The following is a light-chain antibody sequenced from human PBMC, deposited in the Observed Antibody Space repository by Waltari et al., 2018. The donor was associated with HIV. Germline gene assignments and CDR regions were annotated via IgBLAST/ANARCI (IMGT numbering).Light chain of an antibody. CDR1: SSNIGRNY. V-gene: IGLV1-47*01. CDR3: ATWNDSLSGYV. J-gene: IGLJ1*01. Sequence: QSVLTQPPSASGTPGQRVTISCSGSSSNIGRNYVYWYQQLPGTAPKLLIYRNNQRPSGFPARFSGSKSGTSASLAISGLRSEDEADYYCATWNDSLSGYVFGTGTKVTV. CDR2: RNN.